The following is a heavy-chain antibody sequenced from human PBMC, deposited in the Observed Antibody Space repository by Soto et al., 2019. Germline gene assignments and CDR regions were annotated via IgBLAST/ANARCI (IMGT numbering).Heavy chain of an antibody. D-gene: IGHD1-20*01. CDR3: ARVTGYYYYGMDV. CDR1: GGSISSGGYS. Sequence: QLQLQESGSGLVKPSQTLSLTCAVSGGSISSGGYSWSWIRQPPGKGLEWIGYIYHSGSTYYNPPRSKRVTISLVRAQNLFSLKRSSGAAADTAVYYCARVTGYYYYGMDVWGRGTTVTVSS. V-gene: IGHV4-30-2*01. J-gene: IGHJ6*02. CDR2: IYHSGST.